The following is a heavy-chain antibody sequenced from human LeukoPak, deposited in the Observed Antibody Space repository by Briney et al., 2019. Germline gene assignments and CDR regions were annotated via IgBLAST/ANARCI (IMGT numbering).Heavy chain of an antibody. CDR2: SIPIFGAA. V-gene: IGHV1-69*13. D-gene: IGHD1-7*01. CDR1: GGSFSKYT. CDR3: ATDELTGQLVF. Sequence: VASVKVSCKASGGSFSKYTLSWVRQAPGQGLEWMGGSIPIFGAANYAQKFRGRLTVTADESTTTAYMELNSLTSEDTAVYFCATDELTGQLVFWGQGTRVTVSS. J-gene: IGHJ4*02.